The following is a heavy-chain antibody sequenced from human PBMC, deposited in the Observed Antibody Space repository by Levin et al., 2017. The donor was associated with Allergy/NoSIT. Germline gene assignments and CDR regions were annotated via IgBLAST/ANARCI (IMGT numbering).Heavy chain of an antibody. Sequence: GGSLRLSCSASGFTFSHYAMSWVRQAPGKGLEWVSDLSSNGGSTYYAGSVKGRFTISRDNSKNTLYLQMNSLRAEDTALYYCAKVPGVYSGSHYFDYWGQGTLVTVSS. CDR2: LSSNGGST. CDR3: AKVPGVYSGSHYFDY. J-gene: IGHJ4*02. D-gene: IGHD1-26*01. CDR1: GFTFSHYA. V-gene: IGHV3-23*01.